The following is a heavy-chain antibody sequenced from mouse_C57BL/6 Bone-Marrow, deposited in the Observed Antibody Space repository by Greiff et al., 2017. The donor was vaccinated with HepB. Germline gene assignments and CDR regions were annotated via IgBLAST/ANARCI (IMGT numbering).Heavy chain of an antibody. J-gene: IGHJ2*01. D-gene: IGHD1-1*01. CDR3: ARRGPITTVVAEDDY. CDR2: IYPRSGNT. Sequence: VQLQQSGAELARPGASVKLSCKASGYTFTSYGISWVKQRTGQGLEWIGEIYPRSGNTYYNEKFKGKATLTADKSSSTAYMELRSLTSEDSAVYFCARRGPITTVVAEDDYWGQGTTLTVSS. CDR1: GYTFTSYG. V-gene: IGHV1-81*01.